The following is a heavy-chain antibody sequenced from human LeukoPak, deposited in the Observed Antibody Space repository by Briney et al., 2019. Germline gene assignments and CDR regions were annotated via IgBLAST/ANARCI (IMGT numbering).Heavy chain of an antibody. CDR3: ARGPRITLVRGGQWYYYMDV. Sequence: SETLSLTCTVSGGSISSGSYYWSWIRQPAGKGLEWIGRIFTSGSTKYNPSLKSRVTISVDTSKNQFSLKLSSVTAADTAVYYCARGPRITLVRGGQWYYYMDVWGKGTTVTISS. V-gene: IGHV4-61*02. J-gene: IGHJ6*03. CDR1: GGSISSGSYY. CDR2: IFTSGST. D-gene: IGHD3-10*01.